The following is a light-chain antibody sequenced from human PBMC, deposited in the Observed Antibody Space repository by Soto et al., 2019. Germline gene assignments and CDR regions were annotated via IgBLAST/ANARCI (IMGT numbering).Light chain of an antibody. V-gene: IGLV1-47*01. CDR2: RNY. J-gene: IGLJ3*02. CDR1: SSNIGSNY. CDR3: AAWDDSLNGWV. Sequence: QSVLTQPPSASGAPGQRVTISCSGSSSNIGSNYVYWYQQLPGTAPKLLIYRNYQRPSGVPDRFSGSKSGTSASLAISGLRSEDEADYYCAAWDDSLNGWVFGGRTKLTVL.